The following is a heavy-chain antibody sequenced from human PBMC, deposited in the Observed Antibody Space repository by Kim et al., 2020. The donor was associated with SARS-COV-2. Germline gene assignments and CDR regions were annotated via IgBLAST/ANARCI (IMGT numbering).Heavy chain of an antibody. CDR2: ISAYNGNT. Sequence: ASVKVSCKASGYTFTSYGISWVRQAPGQGLEWMGWISAYNGNTNYAQKLQGRVTMTTDTSTSTAYMELRSLRSDDTAVYYCARDPMTTGAPIMILNWFDPWGQGTLVTVSS. J-gene: IGHJ5*02. D-gene: IGHD4-17*01. CDR3: ARDPMTTGAPIMILNWFDP. V-gene: IGHV1-18*01. CDR1: GYTFTSYG.